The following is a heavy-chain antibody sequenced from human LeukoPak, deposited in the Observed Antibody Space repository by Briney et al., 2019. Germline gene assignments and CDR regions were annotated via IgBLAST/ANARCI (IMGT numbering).Heavy chain of an antibody. CDR2: INPNSGGT. CDR1: GYTFTGYY. J-gene: IGHJ6*02. V-gene: IGHV1-2*02. Sequence: GASVKVSCKASGYTFTGYYMHWVRQAPGQGLEWMGWINPNSGGTNYAQKFQGRVTMTRDTSISTAYMELSRLRSDDTAVYYCAREFIVVVPAAIHGMDVWGQGTTVIVSS. CDR3: AREFIVVVPAAIHGMDV. D-gene: IGHD2-2*02.